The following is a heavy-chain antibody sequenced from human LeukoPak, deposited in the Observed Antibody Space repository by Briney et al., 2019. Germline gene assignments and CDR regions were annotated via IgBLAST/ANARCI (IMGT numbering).Heavy chain of an antibody. Sequence: GGSLTLSCTVSGFTFSSYWMPWVRQVTGKGLQWVANINQDGREKYYMDSMKGRLNISRDNTENSVFLQLTSLRPEDTGIYFCAKGRDYGDFWGQGTLVAVSS. CDR2: INQDGREK. CDR3: AKGRDYGDF. CDR1: GFTFSSYW. V-gene: IGHV3-7*01. J-gene: IGHJ4*02.